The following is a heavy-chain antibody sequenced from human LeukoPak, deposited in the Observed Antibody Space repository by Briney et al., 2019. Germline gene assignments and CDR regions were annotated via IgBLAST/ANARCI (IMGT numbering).Heavy chain of an antibody. V-gene: IGHV4-34*01. CDR1: GGPFSGYY. D-gene: IGHD3-22*01. CDR3: ATDRDYYDSSGYYRT. CDR2: INHSGST. Sequence: SETLSLTCAVYGGPFSGYYWSWIRQPPGKGLEWIGEINHSGSTNYNPSLKSRVTISVDTSKNQFSLKLSSVTAADTAVYYCATDRDYYDSSGYYRTWGQGTLVTVSS. J-gene: IGHJ5*02.